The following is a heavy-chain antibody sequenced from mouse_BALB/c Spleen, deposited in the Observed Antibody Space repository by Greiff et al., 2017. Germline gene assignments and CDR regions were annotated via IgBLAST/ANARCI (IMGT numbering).Heavy chain of an antibody. CDR3: ARYYDLDY. J-gene: IGHJ2*01. CDR1: GYTFTSYN. Sequence: VQLQQPGAELVKPGASVKMSCKASGYTFTSYNMHWVKQTPGQGLEWIGAIYPGNGDTSYNQKFKGKATLTADKSSSTAYMQLSSLTSEDSAVYYCARYYDLDYWGQGTTLTVSS. D-gene: IGHD2-4*01. CDR2: IYPGNGDT. V-gene: IGHV1-12*01.